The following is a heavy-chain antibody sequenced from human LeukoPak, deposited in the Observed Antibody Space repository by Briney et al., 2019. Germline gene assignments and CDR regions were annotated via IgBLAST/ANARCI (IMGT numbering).Heavy chain of an antibody. CDR3: ARVRALSYYDSSGDLYYFQY. D-gene: IGHD3-22*01. V-gene: IGHV4-59*01. Sequence: SETLSLTCTVSGGSISSYYWSWLRQPPGKGLEWIGFIYYSGITGYNPSLKSRVTISVDTSKNQFSLKLSSVTAADTAVYYCARVRALSYYDSSGDLYYFQYWGQGTLVTVSS. CDR2: IYYSGIT. J-gene: IGHJ4*02. CDR1: GGSISSYY.